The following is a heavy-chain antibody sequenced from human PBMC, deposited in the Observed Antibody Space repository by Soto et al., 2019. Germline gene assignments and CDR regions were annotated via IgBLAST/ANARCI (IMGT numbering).Heavy chain of an antibody. CDR2: TYYRSKWYN. V-gene: IGHV6-1*01. D-gene: IGHD2-2*02. J-gene: IGHJ5*02. CDR3: ARDKGYFSSTSCHIKHNWFDP. CDR1: VDSVSSNSAA. Sequence: PSQTLSLTCAISVDSVSSNSAAWNWIRQSPSRGLEWLGRTYYRSKWYNDYAVSVKSRITINPDTSKNQFSLQLNSVTPEDTAVYYCARDKGYFSSTSCHIKHNWFDPPGPRPLLTVSS.